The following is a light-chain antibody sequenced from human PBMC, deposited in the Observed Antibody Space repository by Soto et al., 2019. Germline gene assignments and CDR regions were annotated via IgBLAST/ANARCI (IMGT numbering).Light chain of an antibody. V-gene: IGLV2-14*01. CDR2: EVN. Sequence: QSSLTQPASVSGSPGQSITISFTGASSDVGSYTYVSWYQPHPCKAPKLMIYEVNNRPSGVSHRFSGSKSGNTASLTISGLPAEDEDDSYCSSYTSSSTLYVFGAGTKVTVL. CDR3: SSYTSSSTLYV. J-gene: IGLJ1*01. CDR1: SSDVGSYTY.